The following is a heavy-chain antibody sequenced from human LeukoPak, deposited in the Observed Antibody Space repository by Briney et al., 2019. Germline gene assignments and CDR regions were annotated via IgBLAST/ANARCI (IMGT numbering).Heavy chain of an antibody. V-gene: IGHV3-49*04. CDR3: TRASTTWYSYYCYYGMDV. D-gene: IGHD6-13*01. CDR2: IRNKAYGGTT. CDR1: GFTFGDYV. Sequence: HTGGSLRLSCIASGFTFGDYVITWVRQAPGKGLEWVGFIRNKAYGGTTEYAASVKGRFTISRDDSKSIAYLQMNSLKTEDTAVHYCTRASTTWYSYYCYYGMDVWGQGTTVTVSS. J-gene: IGHJ6*02.